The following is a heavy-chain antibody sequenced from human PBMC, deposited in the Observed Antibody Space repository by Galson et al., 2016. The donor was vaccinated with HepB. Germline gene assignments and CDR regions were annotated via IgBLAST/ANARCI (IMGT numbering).Heavy chain of an antibody. V-gene: IGHV3-11*01. CDR2: ISSSGSTI. CDR1: GFIFSDYD. J-gene: IGHJ6*02. Sequence: SLRLSCAASGFIFSDYDMSWIRQAPGKGLEWVSYISSSGSTIYYAASVEGRFTISRDNAKNSLYLQMNRLRAEDTAVYYCAKMPPLDLGMGDSSGYPHYGMDVWGQGTMVTVSS. CDR3: AKMPPLDLGMGDSSGYPHYGMDV. D-gene: IGHD3-22*01.